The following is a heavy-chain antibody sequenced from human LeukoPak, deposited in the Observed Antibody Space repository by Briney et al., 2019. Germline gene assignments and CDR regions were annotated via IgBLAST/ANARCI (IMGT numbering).Heavy chain of an antibody. CDR2: INHSGST. D-gene: IGHD2-15*01. V-gene: IGHV4-34*01. Sequence: PSQTLSLTCTVSGGSISSGYYWSWIRQPPGKGLEWIGEINHSGSTNYNPSLKSRVTISVDTSKNQFSLKLSSVTAADTAVYYCARVICSGGSCRFDYWGQGTLVTVSS. J-gene: IGHJ4*02. CDR3: ARVICSGGSCRFDY. CDR1: GGSISSGYY.